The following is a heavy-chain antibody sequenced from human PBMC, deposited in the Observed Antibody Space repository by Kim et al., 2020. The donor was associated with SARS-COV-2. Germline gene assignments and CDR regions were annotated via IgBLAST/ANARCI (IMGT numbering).Heavy chain of an antibody. V-gene: IGHV3-23*01. Sequence: VGGRFTISRDNSKNTWYLQMNSLRADDTALYYCAKRPGLAVYGPGINYMDVWGKGTTVTVSS. D-gene: IGHD2-8*02. J-gene: IGHJ6*03. CDR3: AKRPGLAVYGPGINYMDV.